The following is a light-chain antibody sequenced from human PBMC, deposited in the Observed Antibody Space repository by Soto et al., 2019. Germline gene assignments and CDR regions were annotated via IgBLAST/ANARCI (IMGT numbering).Light chain of an antibody. CDR3: QQYGSSPRT. Sequence: EIVLTQSPGTLSLSPGERATLSCRASQSVSSSYLAWYQQKPGQAPRLLIYGASSRATGIPDRFSGKGSRTXXTLTISRXEPEDFAVYYCQQYGSSPRTFGQGTKVDIK. V-gene: IGKV3-20*01. CDR1: QSVSSSY. CDR2: GAS. J-gene: IGKJ1*01.